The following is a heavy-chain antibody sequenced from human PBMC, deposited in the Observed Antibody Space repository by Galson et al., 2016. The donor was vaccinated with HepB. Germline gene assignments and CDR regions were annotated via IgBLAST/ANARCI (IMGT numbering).Heavy chain of an antibody. V-gene: IGHV3-21*01. CDR1: GFTFSSYS. Sequence: SLRLSCAVSGFTFSSYSMNWLRQAPGKGLEWVSSIISSGTYFYYADSVQGRFTISRDNAKNSLYLQMNNLTAEDTAVYYCARDRSIFGVVVGDYYFDSWGQGTLVSVSS. CDR2: IISSGTYF. D-gene: IGHD3-3*01. J-gene: IGHJ4*02. CDR3: ARDRSIFGVVVGDYYFDS.